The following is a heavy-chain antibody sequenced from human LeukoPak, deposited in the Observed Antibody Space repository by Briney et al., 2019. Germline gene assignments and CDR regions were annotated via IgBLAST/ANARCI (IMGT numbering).Heavy chain of an antibody. V-gene: IGHV1-2*02. CDR3: AKIGVSGSYWDFDS. J-gene: IGHJ4*02. D-gene: IGHD1-26*01. CDR2: IDPRNGGT. CDR1: GYTFTGYF. Sequence: GASVKVSCKPSGYTFTGYFTHWVRQARGQGLEWMGWIDPRNGGTKYAQKFEGRVTMTRDTSISTAYMELSSLRSDDTAMYYCAKIGVSGSYWDFDSWGQGTLVTVSS.